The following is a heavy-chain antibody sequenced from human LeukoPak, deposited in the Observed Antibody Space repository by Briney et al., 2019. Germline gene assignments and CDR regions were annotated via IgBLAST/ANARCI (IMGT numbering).Heavy chain of an antibody. CDR3: GRSLSSAWYYFAY. CDR2: IYYSGST. J-gene: IGHJ4*02. CDR1: GGSISSYY. Sequence: SETLSRTCTVSGGSISSYYWSWIRQPPGKGLEWIGYIYYSGSTNYNPSLNSRVTISVDTSKNQFSLRLSSVTAADTAVYYCGRSLSSAWYYFAYWGQGTLVTVSS. D-gene: IGHD6-19*01. V-gene: IGHV4-59*01.